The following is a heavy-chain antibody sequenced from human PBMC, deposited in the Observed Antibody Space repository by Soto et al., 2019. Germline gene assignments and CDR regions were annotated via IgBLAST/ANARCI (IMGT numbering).Heavy chain of an antibody. D-gene: IGHD2-15*01. CDR1: GYTFTSYG. CDR3: ARDNFSGYCSGGSCYDDFDY. V-gene: IGHV1-18*01. CDR2: ISAYNGNT. Sequence: ASVKVPCKASGYTFTSYGISWVRQAPGQGLEWMGWISAYNGNTNYAQKLQGRVTMTTDTSTSTAYMELRSLRSDDTAVYYCARDNFSGYCSGGSCYDDFDYWGQGTLVTVSS. J-gene: IGHJ4*02.